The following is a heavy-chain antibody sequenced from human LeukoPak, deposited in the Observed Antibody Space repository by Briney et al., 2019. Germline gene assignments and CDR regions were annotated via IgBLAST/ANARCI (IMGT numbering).Heavy chain of an antibody. CDR2: IYYSGST. V-gene: IGHV4-61*08. J-gene: IGHJ4*02. D-gene: IGHD3-22*01. CDR3: ARKKDAYYDSSGMYYFDY. Sequence: SETLSLTCTVSGGSISSGGYYWSWIRQHPGKGLEWIGYIYYSGSTNYNPSLKSRVTISVDTSKNQFSLKLSSVTAADTAVYYCARKKDAYYDSSGMYYFDYWGQGTLVTVSS. CDR1: GGSISSGGYY.